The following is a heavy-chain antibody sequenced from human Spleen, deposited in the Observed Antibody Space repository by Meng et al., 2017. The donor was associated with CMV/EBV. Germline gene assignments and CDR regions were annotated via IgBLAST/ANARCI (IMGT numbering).Heavy chain of an antibody. D-gene: IGHD3-22*01. CDR2: IYYSGST. CDR1: GYSISSTNW. CDR3: ARNVPGTSAYYD. J-gene: IGHJ4*02. V-gene: IGHV4-28*01. Sequence: QVQVQESGPGLVKPSDTPSLICAVSGYSISSTNWWGWIRQPPGKGLEWIGYIYYSGSTSYNPSLKSRVTMSVDTSKNQFSLNLNSVTAVDTAVYYCARNVPGTSAYYDWGQGTLVTVSS.